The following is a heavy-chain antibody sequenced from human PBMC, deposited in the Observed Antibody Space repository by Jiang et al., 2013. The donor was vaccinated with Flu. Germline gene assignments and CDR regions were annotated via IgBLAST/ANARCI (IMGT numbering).Heavy chain of an antibody. CDR3: VGSGGRFGWFDP. D-gene: IGHD3-10*01. V-gene: IGHV4-30-4*08. J-gene: IGHJ5*02. CDR2: IYNTGSS. CDR1: GGSIDSGDYF. Sequence: PGLVKPSQTLSLTCTVSGGSIDSGDYFWSWIRQPPGKGLEWIAYIYNTGSSYFNPSLRSRVTISVDTPKNQLSLNLTSVTAADTAVYYCVGSGGRFGWFDPWGQGTLVTVSS.